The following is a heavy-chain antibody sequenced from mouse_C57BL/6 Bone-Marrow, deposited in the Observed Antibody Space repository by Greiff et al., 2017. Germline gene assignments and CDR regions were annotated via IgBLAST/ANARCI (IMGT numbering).Heavy chain of an antibody. J-gene: IGHJ3*01. V-gene: IGHV2-9*01. CDR3: AKGGGGYLRNYRRFAY. CDR2: IWGGGST. D-gene: IGHD2-1*01. Sequence: VKVVESGPGLVAPSQSLSITCTVSGFSLTSYGVDWVRQPPGKGLEWLGVIWGGGSTNYNSAHMSRLSISKDNSESQVFLKMNSLQTDDTAMYYCAKGGGGYLRNYRRFAYWGQGTLVTVSA. CDR1: GFSLTSYG.